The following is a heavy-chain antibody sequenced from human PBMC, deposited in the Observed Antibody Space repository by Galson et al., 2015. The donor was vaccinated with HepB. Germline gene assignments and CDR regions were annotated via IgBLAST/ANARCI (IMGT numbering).Heavy chain of an antibody. D-gene: IGHD3-3*01. CDR1: GYSISSGYY. CDR3: ARDTTIFGVVPGWFDP. J-gene: IGHJ5*02. CDR2: IYHSGST. Sequence: TLSLTCAVSGYSISSGYYWGWIRQPPGKGLEWIGSIYHSGSTYYNPSLKSRVTISVDTSKNQFSLKLSSVTAADTAVYYCARDTTIFGVVPGWFDPWGQGTLVTVSS. V-gene: IGHV4-38-2*02.